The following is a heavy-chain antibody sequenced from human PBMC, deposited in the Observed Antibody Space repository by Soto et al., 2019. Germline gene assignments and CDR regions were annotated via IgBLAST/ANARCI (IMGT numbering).Heavy chain of an antibody. Sequence: SVKVSCQASGGTFSSYAISWVRQAPGQGLEWMGGIIPIFGTANYAQKFQGRVTITADESTSTAYMELSSLRSEDTAVYYCARSSSGYYSSYYYYYGMDVWGQGTTVTVSS. D-gene: IGHD3-22*01. CDR3: ARSSSGYYSSYYYYYGMDV. CDR1: GGTFSSYA. J-gene: IGHJ6*02. V-gene: IGHV1-69*13. CDR2: IIPIFGTA.